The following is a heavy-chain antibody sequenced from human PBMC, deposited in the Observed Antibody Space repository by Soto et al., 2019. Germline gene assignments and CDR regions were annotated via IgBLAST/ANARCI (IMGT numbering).Heavy chain of an antibody. CDR1: GFTFSSYA. J-gene: IGHJ4*02. D-gene: IGHD2-15*01. CDR2: ISGSGGGT. CDR3: AKGRSGGTFYYFDS. V-gene: IGHV3-23*01. Sequence: PGGSLRLSCAASGFTFSSYAMTWVRQAPGKGLEWVSSISGSGGGTYYADSVKGRFTISRDNSKNTLYLQMNSLRAEDTAVYYCAKGRSGGTFYYFDSWGQGTLVTVSS.